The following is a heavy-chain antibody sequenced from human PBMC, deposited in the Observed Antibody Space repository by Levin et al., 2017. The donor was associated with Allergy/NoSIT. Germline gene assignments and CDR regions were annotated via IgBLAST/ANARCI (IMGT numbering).Heavy chain of an antibody. CDR1: GFTFSSYG. CDR3: AKDHAQVAATNSFDY. CDR2: ISYDGSNK. J-gene: IGHJ4*02. Sequence: GESLKISCAASGFTFSSYGMHWVRQAPGKGLEWVAVISYDGSNKYYADSVKGRFTISRDNSKNTLYLQMNSLRAEDTAVYYCAKDHAQVAATNSFDYWGQGTLVTVSS. V-gene: IGHV3-30*18. D-gene: IGHD2-15*01.